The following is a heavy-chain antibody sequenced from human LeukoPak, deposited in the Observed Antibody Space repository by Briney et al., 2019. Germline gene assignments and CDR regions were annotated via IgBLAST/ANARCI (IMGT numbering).Heavy chain of an antibody. V-gene: IGHV3-23*01. J-gene: IGHJ4*02. CDR2: ISGSGGST. CDR3: AKAYSDSSGYYFGAYFDY. D-gene: IGHD3-22*01. CDR1: GFTFSTYA. Sequence: GESLRLSCAASGFTFSTYAMSWVRQAPGKGLEWVSSISGSGGSTYYADSVKGRFTISRDNSKNTLFLQMNSLRAEDTAVYYCAKAYSDSSGYYFGAYFDYWGQGTLVTVSS.